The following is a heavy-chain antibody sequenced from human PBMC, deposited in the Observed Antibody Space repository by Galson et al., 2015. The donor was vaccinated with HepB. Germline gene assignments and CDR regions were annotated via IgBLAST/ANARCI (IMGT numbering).Heavy chain of an antibody. CDR3: ARLDDYDSSGYYYSFDY. CDR2: ISSSSSTI. CDR1: GFTFSSYS. J-gene: IGHJ4*02. Sequence: SLRLSCAASGFTFSSYSMNWVRQAPGKGLEWVSYISSSSSTIYYADSVKGRFTISRDNAKNSLYLQMNSLRAEDTAVYYCARLDDYDSSGYYYSFDYWGQGTLVTVSS. D-gene: IGHD3-22*01. V-gene: IGHV3-48*01.